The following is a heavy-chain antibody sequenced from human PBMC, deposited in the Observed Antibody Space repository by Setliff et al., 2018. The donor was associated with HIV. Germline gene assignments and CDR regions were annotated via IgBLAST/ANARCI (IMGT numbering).Heavy chain of an antibody. D-gene: IGHD4-17*01. Sequence: SETLSLTCAVSGGSISSRDHYWGFIRQHPGRGLEWIGYVHYSGSLYYNPSLNNRITISVDSSKNQFSLRLTSVTAADTAVYYCARAIRRAPPSDYLPGDCFDSWGQGTLVTVSS. CDR2: VHYSGSL. CDR1: GGSISSRDHY. J-gene: IGHJ4*02. V-gene: IGHV4-31*11. CDR3: ARAIRRAPPSDYLPGDCFDS.